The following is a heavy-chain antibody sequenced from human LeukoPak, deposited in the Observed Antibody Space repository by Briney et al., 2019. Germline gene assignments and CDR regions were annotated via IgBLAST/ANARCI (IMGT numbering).Heavy chain of an antibody. CDR1: GFTFSSYA. V-gene: IGHV3-23*01. Sequence: GGSLRLSCAASGFTFSSYAMSWVRQAPGKGLEWVSAISGSGGSTYYADSVKGRFTISRDNSKNTLYLQMNSLRAEDTAVYYCARDRSSGYYYRDAFDIWGQGTMVTVSS. D-gene: IGHD3-22*01. J-gene: IGHJ3*02. CDR2: ISGSGGST. CDR3: ARDRSSGYYYRDAFDI.